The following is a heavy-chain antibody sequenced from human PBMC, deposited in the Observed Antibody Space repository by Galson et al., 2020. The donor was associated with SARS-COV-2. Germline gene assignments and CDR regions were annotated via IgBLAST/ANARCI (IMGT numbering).Heavy chain of an antibody. Sequence: GESLKIPCAASGFTFSGAWMSWVRQAPGKGLEWVGRIKSKTDGGTTDYAAPVKGRFTISRDDSKSTLYMQMNSLKTEDTAVYYCSTLFRVSETTTRNWGQGSLGTVSS. D-gene: IGHD4-17*01. CDR1: GFTFSGAW. V-gene: IGHV3-15*01. J-gene: IGHJ4*02. CDR2: IKSKTDGGTT. CDR3: STLFRVSETTTRN.